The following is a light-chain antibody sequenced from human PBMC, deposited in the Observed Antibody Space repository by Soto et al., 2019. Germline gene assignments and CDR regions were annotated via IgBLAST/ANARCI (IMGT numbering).Light chain of an antibody. V-gene: IGLV1-47*02. Sequence: QSVLTQPPSASGTPGQRVTISCSGSSSNIGSNYVYWYQQLPGTAPKLLIYSNNQRPSGVPDRFSGSKSGTSASLAISGLRSEDEADYSCAAWDESLSGFYVFGNGTTVTVL. J-gene: IGLJ1*01. CDR1: SSNIGSNY. CDR3: AAWDESLSGFYV. CDR2: SNN.